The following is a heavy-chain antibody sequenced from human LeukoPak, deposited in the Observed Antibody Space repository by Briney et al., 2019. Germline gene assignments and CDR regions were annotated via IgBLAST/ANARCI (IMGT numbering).Heavy chain of an antibody. CDR1: GYTFTSYW. V-gene: IGHV5-51*01. Sequence: GESLKISCQGSGYTFTSYWIGWVRQMPGKGLEWMGVIYPEDSDARYSPSFQGQVTISADKSISTAYLQWNSLQASDTGMYYCARQSGFSYGDFEYWGQGTLVTVSS. J-gene: IGHJ4*02. CDR3: ARQSGFSYGDFEY. CDR2: IYPEDSDA. D-gene: IGHD5-18*01.